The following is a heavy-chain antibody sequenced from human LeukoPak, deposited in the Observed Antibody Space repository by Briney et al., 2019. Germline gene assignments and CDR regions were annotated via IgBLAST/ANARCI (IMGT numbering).Heavy chain of an antibody. V-gene: IGHV5-51*01. CDR3: ARLTMVRGVISAMDYYYMDV. J-gene: IGHJ6*03. CDR2: IYPGDSDT. CDR1: GYSFTSYW. D-gene: IGHD3-10*01. Sequence: GESLKISCKGSGYSFTSYWIGWVRQMPGKGLEWMGIIYPGDSDTRYSPSFQGQVTISADKSISTAYLQWSSLKASDTAMYYCARLTMVRGVISAMDYYYMDVWGKGTTVTISS.